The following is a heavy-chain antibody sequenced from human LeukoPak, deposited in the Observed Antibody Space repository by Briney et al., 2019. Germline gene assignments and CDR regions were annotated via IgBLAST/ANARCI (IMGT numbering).Heavy chain of an antibody. CDR2: IGFSSIGYSSDHI. CDR1: GFTFSAYY. V-gene: IGHV3-11*05. J-gene: IGHJ4*02. D-gene: IGHD3/OR15-3a*01. Sequence: GGSLRLSCAASGFTFSAYYMTWIRQAPGKGLEWVSSIGFSSIGYSSDHIKYADSVKGRFAISRDNAKNSLYLQMDSLRAEDTAVYFCAREDFFTPHSWGQGTLVTVSS. CDR3: AREDFFTPHS.